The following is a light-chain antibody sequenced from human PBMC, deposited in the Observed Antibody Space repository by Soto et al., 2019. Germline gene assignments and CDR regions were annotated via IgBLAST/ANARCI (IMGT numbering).Light chain of an antibody. V-gene: IGLV1-40*01. CDR3: QSYDSGLSARV. CDR1: SSNIGADYD. CDR2: DNV. Sequence: LTQPPSVSGAPGQRITISCAGSSSNIGADYDVHWYQQFPGTAPKLLIYDNVNRPSGVPDRFSGSKSGTSASLAITGLQAEDEADYYCQSYDSGLSARVFGGGTKLTVL. J-gene: IGLJ3*02.